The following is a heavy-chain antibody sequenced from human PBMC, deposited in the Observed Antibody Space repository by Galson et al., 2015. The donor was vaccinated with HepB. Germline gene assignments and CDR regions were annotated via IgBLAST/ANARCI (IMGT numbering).Heavy chain of an antibody. V-gene: IGHV3-7*03. J-gene: IGHJ5*02. CDR3: ARIPCSGYYYCRFDP. D-gene: IGHD3-22*01. Sequence: SLRLSCAASGFTFSIYWMSWVRQAPGKGLEWVANIKQDGSAKYYVDSVKGRFTISRDNAKNSLYLQMNSLRAEDTAVYYCARIPCSGYYYCRFDPWGQGTLVTVSS. CDR2: IKQDGSAK. CDR1: GFTFSIYW.